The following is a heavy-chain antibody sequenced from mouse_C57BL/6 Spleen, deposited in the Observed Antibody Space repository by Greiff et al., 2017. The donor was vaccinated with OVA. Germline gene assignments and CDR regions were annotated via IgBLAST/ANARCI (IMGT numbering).Heavy chain of an antibody. V-gene: IGHV1-55*01. J-gene: IGHJ2*01. CDR2: IYPGSGST. Sequence: QVQLQQPGAELVKPGASVKMSCKASGYTFTSYWITWVKQRPGQGLEWIGDIYPGSGSTNYNEKFKSKATLTVDTSSSTAYMQLSSLTSEDSAVYYCARDPLFITTVGDYFDYWGQGTTLTVSS. CDR1: GYTFTSYW. D-gene: IGHD1-1*01. CDR3: ARDPLFITTVGDYFDY.